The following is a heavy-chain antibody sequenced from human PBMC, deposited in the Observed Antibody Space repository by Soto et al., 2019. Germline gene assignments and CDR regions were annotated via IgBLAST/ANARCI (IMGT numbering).Heavy chain of an antibody. Sequence: ASVKVSCKASGGTFSSYAISWVRQAPGQGLEWMGGIIPIFGTANYAQKFQGRVTITADESTSTAYMELSSLRSEDTAVYYCARDFNVSSRAKVNWFDPWGQGTLVTVSS. D-gene: IGHD6-13*01. V-gene: IGHV1-69*13. CDR2: IIPIFGTA. CDR1: GGTFSSYA. J-gene: IGHJ5*02. CDR3: ARDFNVSSRAKVNWFDP.